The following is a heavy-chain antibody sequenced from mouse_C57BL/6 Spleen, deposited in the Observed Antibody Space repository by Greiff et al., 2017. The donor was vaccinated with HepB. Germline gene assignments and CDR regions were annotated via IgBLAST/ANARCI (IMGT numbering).Heavy chain of an antibody. CDR1: GYTFTSYG. CDR3: ARKGDDPAWFAY. V-gene: IGHV1-81*01. J-gene: IGHJ3*01. CDR2: IYPRSGNT. D-gene: IGHD2-12*01. Sequence: VQLQQSGAELARPGASVKLSCKASGYTFTSYGISWVKQRTGQGLEWIGEIYPRSGNTYYNEKFKGKATLTADKSSSTAYMELRSLTSEDSAVYFCARKGDDPAWFAYWGQGTLVTVSA.